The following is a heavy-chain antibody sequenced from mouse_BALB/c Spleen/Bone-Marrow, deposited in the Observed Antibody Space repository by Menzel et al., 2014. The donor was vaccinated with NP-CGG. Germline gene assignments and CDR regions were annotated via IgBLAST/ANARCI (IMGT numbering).Heavy chain of an antibody. CDR1: GFTFSSYG. J-gene: IGHJ3*01. CDR2: ISSGGSYT. CDR3: ARQDYDWFAY. Sequence: EVQRVESGGDLVKPGGSLKLSCAASGFTFSSYGMSWVRQTPDKRLEWVATISSGGSYTYYPDSVKGRFTISRDNAKNTLYLQMSSLKSEDTAMYYCARQDYDWFAYWGQRTLVTVSA. D-gene: IGHD2-4*01. V-gene: IGHV5-6*01.